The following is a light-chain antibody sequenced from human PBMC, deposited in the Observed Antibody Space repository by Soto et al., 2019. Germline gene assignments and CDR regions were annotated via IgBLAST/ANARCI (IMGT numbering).Light chain of an antibody. J-gene: IGKJ1*01. CDR1: QSISRY. CDR2: AAS. CDR3: QQSYSFWT. V-gene: IGKV1-39*01. Sequence: DIQMTQSPSSLSASVGDRVTITCRASQSISRYLNWYQHKPGKAPNLLIYAASSLQSGVPSRFSGGGSGTDFTRIISGLQPEDFATYYCQQSYSFWTFGQGTKVEIK.